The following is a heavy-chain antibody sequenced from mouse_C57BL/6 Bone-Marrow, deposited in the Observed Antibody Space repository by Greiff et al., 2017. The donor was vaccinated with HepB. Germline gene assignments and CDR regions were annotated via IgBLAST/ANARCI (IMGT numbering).Heavy chain of an antibody. V-gene: IGHV3-6*01. J-gene: IGHJ2*01. CDR1: GYSITSGYY. Sequence: EVQLQESGPGLVKPSQSLSLTCSVTGYSITSGYYWNWIRQFPGNKLEWMGYISYDGSNNYNPSLKNRISITRDTSKNQFFLKLNSVTTEDTATYDWAREGGTLFDYWGQGTTLTVSS. D-gene: IGHD4-1*01. CDR3: AREGGTLFDY. CDR2: ISYDGSN.